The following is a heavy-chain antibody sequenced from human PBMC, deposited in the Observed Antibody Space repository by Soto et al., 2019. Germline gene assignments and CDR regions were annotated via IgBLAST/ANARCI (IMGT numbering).Heavy chain of an antibody. V-gene: IGHV1-69*13. Sequence: GASVRVSCKASGGTFSSYAISWVRQAPGQGLEWMGGIIPIFGTANYAQKFQGRVTITADESTSTAYMELSSLRSEDTAVYYCARDQFGSSWYPDYYYGMDVWGQGTTVTVSS. D-gene: IGHD6-13*01. CDR1: GGTFSSYA. CDR3: ARDQFGSSWYPDYYYGMDV. CDR2: IIPIFGTA. J-gene: IGHJ6*02.